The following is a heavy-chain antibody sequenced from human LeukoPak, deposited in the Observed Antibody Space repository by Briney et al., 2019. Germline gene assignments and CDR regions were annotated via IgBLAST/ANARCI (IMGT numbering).Heavy chain of an antibody. Sequence: SETLSLTCTVSGDSINSSPYYWGWIRQPPGKGLEWIGSIYYSGSTYYNPSLKSRVTISVDKSKNQFSLKLSSVTAADTAVYYCARGYCSGGSCYPGAYDYWGQGTLVTVSS. V-gene: IGHV4-39*07. D-gene: IGHD2-15*01. CDR2: IYYSGST. CDR1: GDSINSSPYY. CDR3: ARGYCSGGSCYPGAYDY. J-gene: IGHJ4*02.